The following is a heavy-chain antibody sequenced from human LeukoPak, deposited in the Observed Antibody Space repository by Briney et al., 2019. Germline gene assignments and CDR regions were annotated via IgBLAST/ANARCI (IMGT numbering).Heavy chain of an antibody. J-gene: IGHJ4*02. CDR3: ARDGFYGDPTLDY. Sequence: PGGSLRLSCAASGFTFSSYGMHWVRQAPGKGLEWVAVIWYDGSNKYYADSVKGRFTISRDNSKNTLYLQMNSLRAEDTAVYYCARDGFYGDPTLDYWGQGTLVTVSS. CDR1: GFTFSSYG. D-gene: IGHD4-17*01. V-gene: IGHV3-33*01. CDR2: IWYDGSNK.